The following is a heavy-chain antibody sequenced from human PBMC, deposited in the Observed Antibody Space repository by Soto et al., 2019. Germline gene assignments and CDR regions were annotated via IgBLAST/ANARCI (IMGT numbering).Heavy chain of an antibody. D-gene: IGHD3-3*01. V-gene: IGHV4-31*03. CDR2: IYYSGST. CDR1: GGSISSGGYY. J-gene: IGHJ5*02. CDR3: ARVRITIFGVVIKPNWFDP. Sequence: KASEILSLTCTVSGGSISSGGYYWSWIRQHPGKGLEWIGYIYYSGSTYYNPSLKSRVTISVDTSKNQFSLKLSSVTAADTAVYYCARVRITIFGVVIKPNWFDPWGQGTLVTVSS.